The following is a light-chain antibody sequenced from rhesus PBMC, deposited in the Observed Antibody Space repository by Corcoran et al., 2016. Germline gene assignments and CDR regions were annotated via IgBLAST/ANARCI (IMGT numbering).Light chain of an antibody. V-gene: IGKV3-31*02. CDR2: GAS. Sequence: EIVMTQSPATLSLSPGETANISCRTSQIVSNSLAWYQKNPGQAPRLRIYGASSRATGIPDRFSGRGSVTDFTLTVSSLEPEDFAVYYCQETSNLWTFGQGTKVEIK. J-gene: IGKJ1*01. CDR1: QIVSNS. CDR3: QETSNLWT.